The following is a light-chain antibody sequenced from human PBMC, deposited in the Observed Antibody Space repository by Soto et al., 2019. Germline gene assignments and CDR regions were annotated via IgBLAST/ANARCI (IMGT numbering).Light chain of an antibody. CDR1: NIGSKS. CDR2: YDS. J-gene: IGLJ3*02. V-gene: IGLV3-21*04. CDR3: QVCDSSSDHPV. Sequence: SYELTQPPSVSGAPGKTARITCGGTNIGSKSVHWYQQKPGQAPVLVIYYDSDRPSGIPERFSGSNSGNTATLTISRVEAGDEADYYCQVCDSSSDHPVFGGGTKLTVL.